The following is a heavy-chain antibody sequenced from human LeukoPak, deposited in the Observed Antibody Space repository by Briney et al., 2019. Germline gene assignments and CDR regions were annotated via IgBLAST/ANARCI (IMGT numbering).Heavy chain of an antibody. J-gene: IGHJ3*02. V-gene: IGHV4-59*08. CDR3: ARPRDGHTDAFDI. CDR2: IYYSGST. CDR1: GGSISSYY. Sequence: PSETLSLTCTVSGGSISSYYWSWIRQPPGKGLEWIGYIYYSGSTNYNPSLKSRVTISVDTSKNQFSLKLSSVTAADTAVYYCARPRDGHTDAFDIWGQGTMVTVSS. D-gene: IGHD4-17*01.